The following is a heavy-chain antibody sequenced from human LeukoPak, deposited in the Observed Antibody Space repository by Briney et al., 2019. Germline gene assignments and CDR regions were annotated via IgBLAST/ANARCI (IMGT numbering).Heavy chain of an antibody. V-gene: IGHV4-30-4*01. D-gene: IGHD3-10*01. CDR3: ARRFTMVRGTRRDGFDI. CDR1: GGSISINDYY. CDR2: IYYSGST. J-gene: IGHJ3*02. Sequence: PSETLSLTCTVSGGSISINDYYWSWIRQTPGKGLEWFGYIYYSGSTYYNPSLKSRVTISVDTSKNQFSLKLTSVTAADTAVYYCARRFTMVRGTRRDGFDIWGQGTMVTVSS.